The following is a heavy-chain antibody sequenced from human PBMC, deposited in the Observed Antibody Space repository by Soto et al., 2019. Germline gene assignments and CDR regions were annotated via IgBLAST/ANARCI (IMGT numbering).Heavy chain of an antibody. D-gene: IGHD3-10*01. CDR3: ARDRANLEDYYFDY. CDR2: IIPILGIA. Sequence: GASVKVSCKASGGTFSSYTISWVRQAPGQGLEWMGRIIPILGIANYAQKFQGRVTITADKSTSTAYMELSSLRSEDTAVYYCARDRANLEDYYFDYWGQGTLVTVSS. V-gene: IGHV1-69*04. CDR1: GGTFSSYT. J-gene: IGHJ4*02.